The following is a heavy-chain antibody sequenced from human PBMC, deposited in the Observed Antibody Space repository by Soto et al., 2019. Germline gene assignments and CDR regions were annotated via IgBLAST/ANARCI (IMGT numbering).Heavy chain of an antibody. CDR3: AREGYSYGSSPDC. Sequence: QVQLVQSGAEVKKPGSSVKVSCKASGGTFSSYTISWVRQAPGQGLEWMGRIIPILGIANYAQKFQGRVTITADKATSTAYMELSSLRSEDTAVYYCAREGYSYGSSPDCWGQGTLVTVSS. CDR1: GGTFSSYT. CDR2: IIPILGIA. V-gene: IGHV1-69*08. D-gene: IGHD5-18*01. J-gene: IGHJ4*02.